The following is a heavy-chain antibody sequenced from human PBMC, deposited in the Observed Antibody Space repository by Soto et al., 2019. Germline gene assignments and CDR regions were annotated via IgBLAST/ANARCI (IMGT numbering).Heavy chain of an antibody. CDR3: ARVSGSGYYSEYFDY. Sequence: SETLSLTCTVSGGSISSYYWNWIRQPPGKGLEWIGYIYYSGSTNYNPSLKSRVTISVDTSKNQFSLKLSSVTAADTAVYYCARVSGSGYYSEYFDYWGQGTLVTVSS. CDR1: GGSISSYY. V-gene: IGHV4-59*08. CDR2: IYYSGST. D-gene: IGHD3-22*01. J-gene: IGHJ4*02.